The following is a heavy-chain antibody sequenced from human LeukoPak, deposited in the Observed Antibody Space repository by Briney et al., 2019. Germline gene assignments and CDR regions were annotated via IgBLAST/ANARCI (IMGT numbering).Heavy chain of an antibody. V-gene: IGHV3-30-3*01. J-gene: IGHJ4*02. Sequence: GGSLRLSCAASGFTFSSYAMHWVRQAPGKGLEWVAVMSYVGSNKYYADSVKGRFTISRDNSKNTLYLQMNSLRAEDTAVYYCARDAGMDYFDYWGQGTLVTVSS. CDR3: ARDAGMDYFDY. CDR1: GFTFSSYA. D-gene: IGHD5-24*01. CDR2: MSYVGSNK.